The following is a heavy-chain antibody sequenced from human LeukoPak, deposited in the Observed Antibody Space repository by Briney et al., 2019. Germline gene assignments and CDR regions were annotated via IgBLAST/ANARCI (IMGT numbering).Heavy chain of an antibody. CDR3: KQKAAYDISPDFDY. V-gene: IGHV3-9*01. CDR1: GFTFDDYA. J-gene: IGHJ4*02. D-gene: IGHD3-9*01. Sequence: GGSLRLSCAASGFTFDDYAMHWVRQAPGKGLEWVSGISWNSGSIGYADSVKGRFTISRDNAKNSLYLQMNSLRAEDTALYFCKQKAAYDISPDFDYWGQGTLVTVSS. CDR2: ISWNSGSI.